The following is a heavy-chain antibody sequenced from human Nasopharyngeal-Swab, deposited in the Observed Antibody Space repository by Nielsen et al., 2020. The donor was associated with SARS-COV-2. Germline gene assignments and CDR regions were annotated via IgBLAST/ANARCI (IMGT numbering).Heavy chain of an antibody. CDR3: AKERGYGDSTMID. J-gene: IGHJ4*02. Sequence: GGSLRLSCAASGFTFSSYGMHWVRQAPGKGLEWVAVISYDGSNKYYADSVKGRFTISRDNSKNTLYLQMNSLRAEDTAVYYCAKERGYGDSTMIDWGQGTLVTVPS. D-gene: IGHD4-17*01. CDR2: ISYDGSNK. V-gene: IGHV3-30*18. CDR1: GFTFSSYG.